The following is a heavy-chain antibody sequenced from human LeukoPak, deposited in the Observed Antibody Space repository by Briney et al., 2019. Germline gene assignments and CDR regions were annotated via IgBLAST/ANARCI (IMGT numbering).Heavy chain of an antibody. CDR3: ARVAAADSFGMDV. Sequence: SVKVSCKASGGTFSSYAIGWVRQAPGQGLEWMGGIIPIFGTANYAQKFQGRVTITADKSTSTAYMELSSLRSEDTAVYYCARVAAADSFGMDVWGKGTTVTVSS. CDR1: GGTFSSYA. J-gene: IGHJ6*04. CDR2: IIPIFGTA. V-gene: IGHV1-69*06. D-gene: IGHD6-13*01.